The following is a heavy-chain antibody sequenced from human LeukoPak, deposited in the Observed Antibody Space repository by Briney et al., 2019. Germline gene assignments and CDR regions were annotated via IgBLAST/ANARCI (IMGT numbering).Heavy chain of an antibody. D-gene: IGHD2-2*01. Sequence: PGGALRLSCAPSRFTFSKNSMNWVRQAPGKGREWVSSISSSSSYIYYADSVKGRFTISRDNAKNSLYLQMNSLRAEDTAVYYCARDERVPAASMDGWGQGTTVTVSS. CDR1: RFTFSKNS. J-gene: IGHJ6*02. CDR3: ARDERVPAASMDG. V-gene: IGHV3-21*01. CDR2: ISSSSSYI.